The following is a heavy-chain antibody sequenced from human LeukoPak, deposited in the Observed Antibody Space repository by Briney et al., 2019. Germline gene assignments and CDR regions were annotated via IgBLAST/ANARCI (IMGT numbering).Heavy chain of an antibody. CDR3: AARGGGSSGYYWDY. CDR1: GFTLSSYA. D-gene: IGHD3-22*01. CDR2: ISSSSSYI. J-gene: IGHJ4*02. V-gene: IGHV3-21*01. Sequence: GGSLRLSCAASGFTLSSYAMTWVRQAPGKGLEWVSSISSSSSYIYYADSVKGRFTISRDNAKNSLYLQMNSLRAEDTAVYYCAARGGGSSGYYWDYWGQGTLVTVSS.